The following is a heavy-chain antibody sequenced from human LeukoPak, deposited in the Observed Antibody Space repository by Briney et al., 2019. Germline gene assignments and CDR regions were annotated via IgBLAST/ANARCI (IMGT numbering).Heavy chain of an antibody. V-gene: IGHV3-48*04. CDR3: ARGGLTIFGVVNYMDV. D-gene: IGHD3-3*01. CDR2: ISSSSSTT. Sequence: GGSLRLSCAASGFTFSSYSMNWVRQAPGKGLVWISHISSSSSTTYYADSVEGRFTTSRDNAKNSLYLQMNSLRAEDTALYYCARGGLTIFGVVNYMDVWGKGTTVTVSS. J-gene: IGHJ6*03. CDR1: GFTFSSYS.